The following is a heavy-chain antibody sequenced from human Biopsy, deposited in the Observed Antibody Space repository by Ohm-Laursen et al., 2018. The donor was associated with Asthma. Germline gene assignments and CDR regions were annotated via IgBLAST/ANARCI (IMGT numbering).Heavy chain of an antibody. V-gene: IGHV1-69*01. CDR2: VIPIYGTT. Sequence: SSVKVSCKAHGDILSSFGIKWVRKAPGQGLEWMGGVIPIYGTTHTAQKFQGRVTITADESTSTANMELTSLRKEDTAVYYCARGGYSGDRRHHNGLDVWGQGTTVTVSS. CDR3: ARGGYSGDRRHHNGLDV. D-gene: IGHD4-17*01. CDR1: GDILSSFG. J-gene: IGHJ6*02.